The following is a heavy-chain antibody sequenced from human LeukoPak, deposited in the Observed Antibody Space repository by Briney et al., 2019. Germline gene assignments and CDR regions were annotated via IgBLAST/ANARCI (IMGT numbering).Heavy chain of an antibody. Sequence: GGSLRLSCAASRFTFEDYGMHWVRQAPGKGLEWVSSISWHSGNIAYVDSVKGRFNISRDNAKKSLSLQMNSLRAEDTALYYCVKGRGLRYFDWLLKKDAFEIWGQGTMVTVSS. CDR2: ISWHSGNI. CDR3: VKGRGLRYFDWLLKKDAFEI. V-gene: IGHV3-9*01. CDR1: RFTFEDYG. D-gene: IGHD3-9*01. J-gene: IGHJ3*02.